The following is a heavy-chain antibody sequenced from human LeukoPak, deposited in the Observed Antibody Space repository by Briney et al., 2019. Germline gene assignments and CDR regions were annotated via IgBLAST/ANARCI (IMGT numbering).Heavy chain of an antibody. CDR1: GFTVSSNY. D-gene: IGHD5-24*01. J-gene: IGHJ4*02. V-gene: IGHV3-53*04. CDR2: IYSGGST. Sequence: GGSLRLSCAASGFTVSSNYMSWVRQAPGKGLEWVSVIYSGGSTYYADSVKGRFTISRHNSKNTLYLQMNSLRAEDTAVYYCVRRRGWLQTQEYFDHWGQGTLVTVSS. CDR3: VRRRGWLQTQEYFDH.